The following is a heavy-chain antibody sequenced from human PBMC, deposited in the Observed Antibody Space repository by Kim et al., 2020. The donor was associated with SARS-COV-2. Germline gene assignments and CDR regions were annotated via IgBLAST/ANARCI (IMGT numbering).Heavy chain of an antibody. CDR3: AKGLRPQWVVPDYYTAMDV. CDR1: GFTSSTFA. J-gene: IGHJ6*02. Sequence: GGSLRLSCAASGFTSSTFATVWVRQTPGKGLEWVSVISGRADTAHYADSVKGRLTISRDRSQNKVYLQMNSLRVEDTAVYYCAKGLRPQWVVPDYYTAMDVWGQGTTVTVSS. CDR2: ISGRADTA. V-gene: IGHV3-23*01. D-gene: IGHD6-19*01.